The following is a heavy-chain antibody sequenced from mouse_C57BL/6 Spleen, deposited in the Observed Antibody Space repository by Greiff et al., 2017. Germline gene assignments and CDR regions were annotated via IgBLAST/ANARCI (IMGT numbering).Heavy chain of an antibody. CDR1: GYTLTGYW. V-gene: IGHV1-9*01. D-gene: IGHD2-5*01. Sequence: QVQLQQSGAELMKPGASVKLSCKATGYTLTGYWIEWVKQRHGHGLEWIGEILTGSGSTNYNEKFKGKATFTADTSSNTAYMQLSSLTTEDSAIYCCARRYSNYGGYFDVWGTGTTVTVSS. CDR2: ILTGSGST. J-gene: IGHJ1*03. CDR3: ARRYSNYGGYFDV.